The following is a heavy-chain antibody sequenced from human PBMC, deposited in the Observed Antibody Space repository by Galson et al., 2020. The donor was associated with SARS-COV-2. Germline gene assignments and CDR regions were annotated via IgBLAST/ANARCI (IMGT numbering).Heavy chain of an antibody. Sequence: AGGSLRLSCAASGFTFSSYSMNWVRQAPGKGLEWVSSISSSSSYIYYADSVKGRFTISRDNAKNSLYLQMNSLRAEDTAVYYCARGEMDTIRGDYFDYWGQGTLVTVSS. CDR1: GFTFSSYS. J-gene: IGHJ4*02. V-gene: IGHV3-21*01. D-gene: IGHD5-18*01. CDR3: ARGEMDTIRGDYFDY. CDR2: ISSSSSYI.